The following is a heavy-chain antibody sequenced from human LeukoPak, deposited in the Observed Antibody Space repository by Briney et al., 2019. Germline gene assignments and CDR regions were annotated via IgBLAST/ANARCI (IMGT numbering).Heavy chain of an antibody. D-gene: IGHD5-18*01. V-gene: IGHV7-4-1*02. CDR2: INTNTGNP. CDR1: GYTFTSYA. J-gene: IGHJ4*02. Sequence: APVKVSCKASGYTFTSYAMNWVRQAPGQGLEWMGRINTNTGNPTYAQGFTGRFVFSLDTSVSTAYLQISSLKAEDTAVYYCARGLIQLWFLFVYWGQGTLVTVSS. CDR3: ARGLIQLWFLFVY.